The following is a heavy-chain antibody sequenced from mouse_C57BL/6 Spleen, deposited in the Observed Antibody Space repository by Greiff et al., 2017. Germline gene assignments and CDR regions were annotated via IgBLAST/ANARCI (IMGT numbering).Heavy chain of an antibody. CDR1: GYTFTDYY. CDR3: ARGSWDFDV. V-gene: IGHV1-76*01. Sequence: VQLQQSGAELVRPGASVKLSCKASGYTFTDYYINWVKQRPGQGLEWIARIYPGSGNTYYNEKFKGKATLTAEKSSSTAYMQLSSLTSEDSAVYFCARGSWDFDVWGTGTTVTVSS. J-gene: IGHJ1*03. CDR2: IYPGSGNT. D-gene: IGHD1-3*01.